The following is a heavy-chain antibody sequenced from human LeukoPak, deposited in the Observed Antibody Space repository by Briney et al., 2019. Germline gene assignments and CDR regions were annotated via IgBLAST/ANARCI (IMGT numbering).Heavy chain of an antibody. Sequence: GGSLRLSCAASGFTFSSYAMHWVRQAPGKGLEWVAVISYDGSNKYYADSVKGRFTISRDNSKNTLYLQMNSLRAEDTAVYYCARSRKSSGYLDYWGQGTLVTVSS. CDR3: ARSRKSSGYLDY. J-gene: IGHJ4*02. CDR1: GFTFSSYA. CDR2: ISYDGSNK. D-gene: IGHD3-22*01. V-gene: IGHV3-30-3*01.